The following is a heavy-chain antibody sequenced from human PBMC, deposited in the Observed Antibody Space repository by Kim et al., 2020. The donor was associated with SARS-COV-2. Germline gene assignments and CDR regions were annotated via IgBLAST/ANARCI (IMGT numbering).Heavy chain of an antibody. V-gene: IGHV3-23*01. CDR1: GFTFSTFG. CDR3: AKDRPRWLHGN. CDR2: ISGSGGNT. Sequence: GGSLRLSCAASGFTFSTFGISWVRQAPGKGLEWVSAISGSGGNTYYADSVKGRFTISRDNSKNTLYLQMNSLRADDTAVYYCAKDRPRWLHGNWGQGILVTVSS. D-gene: IGHD3-9*01. J-gene: IGHJ4*02.